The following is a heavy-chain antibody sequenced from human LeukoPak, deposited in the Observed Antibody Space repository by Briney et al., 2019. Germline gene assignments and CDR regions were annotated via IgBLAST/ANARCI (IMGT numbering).Heavy chain of an antibody. V-gene: IGHV4-34*01. J-gene: IGHJ5*02. CDR1: GGSFSGYY. D-gene: IGHD5-18*01. CDR2: INHSGST. CDR3: ARVRYSYGLNNWFDP. Sequence: SETLSLTCAVYGGSFSGYYWSWIRQPPGKGLEWIGEINHSGSTNYNPSLKSRVTISVDTSKNQLSLKLSSVTAADTAVYYCARVRYSYGLNNWFDPWGQGTLVTVSS.